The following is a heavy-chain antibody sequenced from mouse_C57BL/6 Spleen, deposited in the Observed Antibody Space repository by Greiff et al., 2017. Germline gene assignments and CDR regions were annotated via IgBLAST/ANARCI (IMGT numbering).Heavy chain of an antibody. J-gene: IGHJ2*01. CDR3: ARRGCITTVVADFGY. CDR2: IDPANGNT. CDR1: GFNIKNTY. V-gene: IGHV14-3*01. D-gene: IGHD1-1*01. Sequence: VQLKQSVAELVRPGASVKLSCTASGFNIKNTYMHWVKQRPDQGLEWIGRIDPANGNTKYAPKFPGKATITADTSSNTAYLQLSSLTSEDTAFDYCARRGCITTVVADFGYWGQGTTLAVAS.